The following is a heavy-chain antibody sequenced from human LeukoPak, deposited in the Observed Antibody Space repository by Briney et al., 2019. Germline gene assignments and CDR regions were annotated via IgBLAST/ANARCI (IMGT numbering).Heavy chain of an antibody. CDR3: ARGGVGATTWIDY. V-gene: IGHV1-2*02. CDR1: GYTFTGYC. D-gene: IGHD1-26*01. Sequence: ASVKVSCKASGYTFTGYCMHWVRQAPGQGLEWMGWINPNSGGTNYAQKFQGRVTMTRDTSISTAYMELSRLRSDDTAVYYCARGGVGATTWIDYWGQGTLVTVSS. CDR2: INPNSGGT. J-gene: IGHJ4*02.